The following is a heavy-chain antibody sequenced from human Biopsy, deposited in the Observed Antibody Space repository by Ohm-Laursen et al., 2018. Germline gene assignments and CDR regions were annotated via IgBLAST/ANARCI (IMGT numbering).Heavy chain of an antibody. CDR3: ARDRMVTIITLVRADTFDI. CDR1: GYTFTDYS. D-gene: IGHD3-10*01. V-gene: IGHV1-2*02. Sequence: ATVKISCKASGYTFTDYSLHWVRQAPGQGLEWMGWVNPNSGATNYAQKFQGRVTMTSDTSISTAYIELRRLISDDTAVYFCARDRMVTIITLVRADTFDIWGQGTLVSVSS. J-gene: IGHJ3*02. CDR2: VNPNSGAT.